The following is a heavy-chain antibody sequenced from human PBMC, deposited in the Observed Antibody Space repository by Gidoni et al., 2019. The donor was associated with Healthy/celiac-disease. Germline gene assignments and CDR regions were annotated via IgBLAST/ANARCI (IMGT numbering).Heavy chain of an antibody. V-gene: IGHV4-59*01. D-gene: IGHD3-22*01. CDR2: IYSSGST. CDR3: ARGAYDSSGYYYRYYYGMDV. J-gene: IGHJ6*02. CDR1: GGSISSYY. Sequence: QVQLQESGPGLVKPSETLSLTCTVSGGSISSYYWSWIRQPPGKGLEWLGYIYSSGSTNYNPSLKGRVTISVDTSKNQFSLKLSSVTAADTAVYYCARGAYDSSGYYYRYYYGMDVWGQGTTVTVSS.